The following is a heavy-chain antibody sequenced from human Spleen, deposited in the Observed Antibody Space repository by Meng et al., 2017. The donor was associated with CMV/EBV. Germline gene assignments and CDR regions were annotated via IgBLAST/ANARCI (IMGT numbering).Heavy chain of an antibody. D-gene: IGHD3-10*01. CDR1: GFIFDTYV. V-gene: IGHV3-7*01. CDR2: IKEDGSEK. J-gene: IGHJ6*02. CDR3: ARVQVRVRAFIKPPIYYYGMDV. Sequence: GGSLRLSCAASGFIFDTYVMHWVRQAPGKGLEWVANIKEDGSEKYNVDSVKGRFTVSRDNAKNSLHLQMNSLRAEDTAVYYCARVQVRVRAFIKPPIYYYGMDVWGQGTTVTVSS.